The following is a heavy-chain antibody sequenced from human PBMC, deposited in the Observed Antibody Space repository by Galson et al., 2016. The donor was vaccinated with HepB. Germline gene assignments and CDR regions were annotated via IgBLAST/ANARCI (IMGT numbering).Heavy chain of an antibody. D-gene: IGHD3-22*01. CDR1: GYIFPNYW. J-gene: IGHJ4*02. CDR2: VYPGDSDT. Sequence: QSGAEVKKPGESLKISCQGSGYIFPNYWIGWVRQMPGKGLEWLGIVYPGDSDTRNSPSFQGQVTVSADKSISTAYLQWSSLKASDTAMYYCEAYDSSAYYGDWGQGTLVTVSS. V-gene: IGHV5-51*01. CDR3: EAYDSSAYYGD.